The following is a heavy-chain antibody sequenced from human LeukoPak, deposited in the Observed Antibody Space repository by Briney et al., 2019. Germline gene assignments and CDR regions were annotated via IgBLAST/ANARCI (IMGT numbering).Heavy chain of an antibody. J-gene: IGHJ4*02. CDR3: ARESSVFPPIYNSSGCLDY. Sequence: PGGSLRLSCAASGFTFSSYAMSWVRQAPGKGLEWMAWISAYNGNTNYAQKLQGRVTMTTDTSTSTAYMELRSLRSDDTAVYYCARESSVFPPIYNSSGCLDYWGQGTLVTVSS. V-gene: IGHV1-18*01. CDR1: GFTFSSYA. CDR2: ISAYNGNT. D-gene: IGHD3-22*01.